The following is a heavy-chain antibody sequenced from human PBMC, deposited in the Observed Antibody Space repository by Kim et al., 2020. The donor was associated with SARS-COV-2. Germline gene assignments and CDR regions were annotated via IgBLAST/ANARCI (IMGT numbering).Heavy chain of an antibody. CDR1: GGSISSSSYY. V-gene: IGHV4-39*01. CDR2: IYYSGST. J-gene: IGHJ5*02. D-gene: IGHD3-9*01. Sequence: SETLSLTCTVSGGSISSSSYYWGWIRQPPGKGLEWIGSIYYSGSTYYNPSLKSRVTISVDTSKNQFSLKLSSVTAADTAVYYCARGGRYYDILTGYYNNWFDPWGQGTLVTVSS. CDR3: ARGGRYYDILTGYYNNWFDP.